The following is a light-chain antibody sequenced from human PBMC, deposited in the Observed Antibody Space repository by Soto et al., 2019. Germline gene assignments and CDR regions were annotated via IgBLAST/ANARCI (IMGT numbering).Light chain of an antibody. CDR1: SSNIGANSD. Sequence: QSVLTQPPSVSLAPGQRVTISCTGSSSNIGANSDVHWYQQLTGAAPKLLIYGNTNRPSGVSDRFSASKSGTSASLAITGLQAEDEADYYCQSCDNSLSGFYVFGTGTKVTVL. V-gene: IGLV1-40*01. CDR2: GNT. J-gene: IGLJ1*01. CDR3: QSCDNSLSGFYV.